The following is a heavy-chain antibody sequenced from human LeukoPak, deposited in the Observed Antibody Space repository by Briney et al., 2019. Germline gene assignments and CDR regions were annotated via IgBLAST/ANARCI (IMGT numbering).Heavy chain of an antibody. CDR3: ARGIWRITIFGVGPDAFDI. J-gene: IGHJ3*02. V-gene: IGHV4-34*01. CDR1: GGSFSGDY. D-gene: IGHD3-3*01. CDR2: INHSGST. Sequence: PSETLSLTCAVYGGSFSGDYWSWIRQPPGKGLEWIGEINHSGSTNYNPSLKSRVAISVDTSKNQFSLKLSSVTAADTAVYYCARGIWRITIFGVGPDAFDIWGQGTMVTVSS.